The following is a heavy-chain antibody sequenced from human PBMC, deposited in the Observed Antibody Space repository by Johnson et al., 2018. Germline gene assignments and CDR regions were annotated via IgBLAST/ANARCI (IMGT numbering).Heavy chain of an antibody. V-gene: IGHV1-69*17. CDR3: ERTEMGSGWSDYYGMDV. CDR1: GGTFSSYA. CDR2: IIPIFGIA. J-gene: IGHJ6*02. D-gene: IGHD6-19*01. Sequence: QVQLVQSGAEVKKXGSSVKVXCKASGGTFSSYAISWVRQAPGHGLEWMGGIIPIFGIANYAQKFQGRVTITADKSTSTAYMELSSLSSEDTAVYSCERTEMGSGWSDYYGMDVWGQGTTVTVSS.